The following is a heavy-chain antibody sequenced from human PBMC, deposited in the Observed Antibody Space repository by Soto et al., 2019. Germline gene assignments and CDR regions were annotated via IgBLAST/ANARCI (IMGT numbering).Heavy chain of an antibody. V-gene: IGHV1-18*01. Sequence: QVQLVQSGAEVKKPGASVKVSCKASGYTFTSYGISWVRQAPGQGLEWMGWISAYNGNTNYAQKLQSRVTMTTDTSTSTAYMELRSLRSDDTAVYYCARDADSYAPDPGAGWFDPWGQGTLVTVSS. CDR3: ARDADSYAPDPGAGWFDP. CDR2: ISAYNGNT. CDR1: GYTFTSYG. D-gene: IGHD5-18*01. J-gene: IGHJ5*02.